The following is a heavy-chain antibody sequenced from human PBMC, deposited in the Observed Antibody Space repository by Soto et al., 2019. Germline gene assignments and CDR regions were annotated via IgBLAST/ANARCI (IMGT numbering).Heavy chain of an antibody. Sequence: GGSLRLSCAASGFTFSSYGMHWVRQAPGKGLEWVAVISYDGSNKYYADSVKGRFTISRDNSKNTLYLQMNSLRAEDTAVYYCAKNPSSFEMATILGMDYWGQGTLVTVSS. V-gene: IGHV3-30*18. J-gene: IGHJ4*02. CDR1: GFTFSSYG. CDR2: ISYDGSNK. CDR3: AKNPSSFEMATILGMDY. D-gene: IGHD5-12*01.